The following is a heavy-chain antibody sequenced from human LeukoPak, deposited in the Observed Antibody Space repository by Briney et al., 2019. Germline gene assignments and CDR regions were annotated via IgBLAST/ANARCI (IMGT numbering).Heavy chain of an antibody. CDR1: GFSFSSYA. CDR3: AREGDEFGGVIVPHFDY. J-gene: IGHJ4*02. V-gene: IGHV3-23*01. D-gene: IGHD3-16*02. Sequence: GGSLRLSCAASGFSFSSYAMNWVRQAPGKGLEWLSAISGSGGSTYHADSVKGRFTISRDNSKNTLYLQMGSLRAEDMAVYYCAREGDEFGGVIVPHFDYWGQGTLVTVSS. CDR2: ISGSGGST.